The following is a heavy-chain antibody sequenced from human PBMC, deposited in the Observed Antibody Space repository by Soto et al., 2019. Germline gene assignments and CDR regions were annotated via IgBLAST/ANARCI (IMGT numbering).Heavy chain of an antibody. J-gene: IGHJ5*02. CDR2: IIPIFGTA. V-gene: IGHV1-69*12. CDR3: ARDKNTYYYDSSGYYGNWFDP. Sequence: QVQLVQSGAEVKKPGSSVKVSCKASGGTFSSYAISWVRQAPGQGLEWMGGIIPIFGTANYAQKFQGRVTITADESTSTAYMELSSLRSEDTAVYYCARDKNTYYYDSSGYYGNWFDPWGQGTLVNESS. CDR1: GGTFSSYA. D-gene: IGHD3-22*01.